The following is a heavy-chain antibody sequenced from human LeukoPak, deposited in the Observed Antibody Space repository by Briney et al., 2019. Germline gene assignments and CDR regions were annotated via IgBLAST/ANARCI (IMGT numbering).Heavy chain of an antibody. J-gene: IGHJ3*02. D-gene: IGHD2-15*01. CDR1: GFTFSSYA. Sequence: GGSLRLSCAASGFTFSSYAMSWVRQAPGKGLEWVSAISGSGGSTYYVDSVKGRFTISRDNSKNTLYLQMNSLRAEDTAVYYCAKDLVDIVVLPHAFDIWGQGTMVTVSS. V-gene: IGHV3-23*01. CDR2: ISGSGGST. CDR3: AKDLVDIVVLPHAFDI.